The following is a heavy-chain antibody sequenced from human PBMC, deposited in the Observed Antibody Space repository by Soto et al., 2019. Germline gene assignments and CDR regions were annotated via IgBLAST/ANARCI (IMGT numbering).Heavy chain of an antibody. V-gene: IGHV3-23*01. CDR2: ISGSGGST. D-gene: IGHD3-9*01. CDR3: AKDRRYFGWINWFDP. Sequence: EVQLLESGGGLVQPGGSLRLSCAASGFTFSSYAMSWVRQAPGKGLEWVSAISGSGGSTYYADSVKGRFTISRDNSKNTLYLQMNSLRAEDTAVYYCAKDRRYFGWINWFDPWCQGTLVTVSS. J-gene: IGHJ5*02. CDR1: GFTFSSYA.